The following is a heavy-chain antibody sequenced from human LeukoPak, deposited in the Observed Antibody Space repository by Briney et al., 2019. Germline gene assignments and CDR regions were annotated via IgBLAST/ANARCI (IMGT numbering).Heavy chain of an antibody. CDR1: GFTCSSYA. V-gene: IGHV3-23*01. J-gene: IGHJ4*02. D-gene: IGHD3-22*01. Sequence: GGSLRLSCAASGFTCSSYAMTWVRQAPGKGLEGVSGVSGSGYGTYYADSVKGRFTISRDNSKNTLYLQMNSLRVEDTAVYYCANLDYYDTELDYWGQGTLVTVSS. CDR3: ANLDYYDTELDY. CDR2: VSGSGYGT.